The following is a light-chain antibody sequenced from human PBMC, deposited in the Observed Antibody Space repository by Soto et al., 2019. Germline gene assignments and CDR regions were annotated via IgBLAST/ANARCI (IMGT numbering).Light chain of an antibody. CDR2: AAS. V-gene: IGKV3-20*01. J-gene: IGKJ1*01. CDR3: QQYGTSPWA. Sequence: EIVLTQFPGTLSLSPGERATLSCRASQSVGRNYVAWYQQKPGQAPRVIIYAASNRASGSPGRFRGRESGSAFTPTISRLEPEDLPVYYCQQYGTSPWALVQETKVEIK. CDR1: QSVGRNY.